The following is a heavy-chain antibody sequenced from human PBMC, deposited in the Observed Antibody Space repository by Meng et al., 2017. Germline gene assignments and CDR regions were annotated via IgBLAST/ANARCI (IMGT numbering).Heavy chain of an antibody. CDR3: ARRYYYDSSGYYFYVFGY. D-gene: IGHD3-22*01. V-gene: IGHV7-4-1*02. CDR2: INTNTGNP. CDR1: GYTFTTYA. J-gene: IGHJ4*02. Sequence: VQLVQSGAEVKKPGASVKVSCKASGYTFTTYAMNWVRQAPGQGLEWMGWINTNTGNPTYAQGFTGRLVFSLDTSVGTAYLQISSLKAEDTAVYYCARRYYYDSSGYYFYVFGYWGQGTLVTVSS.